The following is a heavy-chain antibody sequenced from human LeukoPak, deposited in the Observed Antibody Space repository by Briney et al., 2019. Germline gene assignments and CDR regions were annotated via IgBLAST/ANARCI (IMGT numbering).Heavy chain of an antibody. D-gene: IGHD3-9*01. CDR3: AREKPGYDILTAADPYWYFDL. J-gene: IGHJ2*01. Sequence: SETLSLTCAVYVGSFSGYYWSWIRQPPGKGLEWIGEINHSGSTNYNPSLKSRVTISVDTSKNQFSLKLSSVTAADTAVYYCAREKPGYDILTAADPYWYFDLWGRGTLVTVSS. V-gene: IGHV4-34*01. CDR1: VGSFSGYY. CDR2: INHSGST.